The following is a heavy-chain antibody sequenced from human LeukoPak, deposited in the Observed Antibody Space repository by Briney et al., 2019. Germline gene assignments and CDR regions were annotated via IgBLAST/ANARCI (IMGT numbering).Heavy chain of an antibody. CDR1: GGSISSSSYY. D-gene: IGHD3-10*01. J-gene: IGHJ4*02. Sequence: SETLSLTCTVSGGSISSSSYYWGWIRQPPGKGLEWIGSIYYSGSTYYNPSLKSRVTISVDTSKNQFSLKLSSVTAADTAVYYCARDRVSGLWFGGGLDYWGQGTLVTVSS. V-gene: IGHV4-39*07. CDR2: IYYSGST. CDR3: ARDRVSGLWFGGGLDY.